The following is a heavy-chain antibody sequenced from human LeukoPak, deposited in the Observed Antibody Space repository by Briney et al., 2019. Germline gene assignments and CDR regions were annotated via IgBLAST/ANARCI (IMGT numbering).Heavy chain of an antibody. J-gene: IGHJ4*02. CDR2: IIPILGIA. CDR1: GGTFSSYA. CDR3: AGTYDYGGKVPSFDY. D-gene: IGHD4-23*01. Sequence: SVKVSCKASGGTFSSYAISWVRQAPGQGLEWMRRIIPILGIANYAQKFQGRVTITADKSTSTAYIELSSLRSEDTAVYYCAGTYDYGGKVPSFDYWGQGTLVTVSS. V-gene: IGHV1-69*04.